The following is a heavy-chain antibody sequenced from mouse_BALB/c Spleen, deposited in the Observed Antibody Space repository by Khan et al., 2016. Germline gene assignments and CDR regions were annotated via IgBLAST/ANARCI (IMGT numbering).Heavy chain of an antibody. D-gene: IGHD2-3*01. V-gene: IGHV2-9*02. CDR3: ARRGLLRYFDV. CDR1: GFSLTSYG. J-gene: IGHJ1*01. Sequence: QVQLKESGPGLVAPSQSLSITCTVSGFSLTSYGVHWVRQPPGKGLEWLGVIWAGGSTNYNSALMSRLSISKDNSKSQVFLKMHSLQTDDTAMYYCARRGLLRYFDVWGAGTTVTVSS. CDR2: IWAGGST.